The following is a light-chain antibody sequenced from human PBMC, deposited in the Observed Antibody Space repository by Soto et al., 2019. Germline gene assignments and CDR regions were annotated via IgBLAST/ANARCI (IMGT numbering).Light chain of an antibody. V-gene: IGKV1-33*01. CDR3: QQYDNLPFS. CDR2: AAS. CDR1: QDISNY. J-gene: IGKJ4*01. Sequence: DIQMSQSPTSLSASVGDRVTITCQASQDISNYLNWYQHKPGKAPKLLIYAASKLETGVPSRFSGSGSGTAFTFTISSLQPKDIATYYCQQYDNLPFSFGGGTKVEI.